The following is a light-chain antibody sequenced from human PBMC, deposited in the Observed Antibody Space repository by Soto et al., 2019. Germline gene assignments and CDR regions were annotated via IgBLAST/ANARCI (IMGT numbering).Light chain of an antibody. CDR2: EGS. CDR3: CSYSGRFTSVV. J-gene: IGLJ3*02. V-gene: IGLV2-23*01. CDR1: SSDVGKNDL. Sequence: QSVLTQPASVSGSPGQSITISCSGASSDVGKNDLVSWYQQLPGKAPKLIIYEGSQRPSGVSDRFSGSRSGNSASLSISGLHAEDEADYYCCSYSGRFTSVVFGGGTKVTVL.